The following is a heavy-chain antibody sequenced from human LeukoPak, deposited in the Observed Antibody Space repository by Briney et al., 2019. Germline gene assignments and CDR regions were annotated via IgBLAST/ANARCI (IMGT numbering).Heavy chain of an antibody. Sequence: GGSLRLSCAASGFTFSSYSMTWVRQAPGKGLEWVSSISSSSSYIYYADSVKGRFTISRDNAKNSLYLQMNSLRAEDTAVYYCASLSYGDKPGNAFDIWGQGTMVTVSS. V-gene: IGHV3-21*01. D-gene: IGHD4-17*01. CDR1: GFTFSSYS. CDR2: ISSSSSYI. J-gene: IGHJ3*02. CDR3: ASLSYGDKPGNAFDI.